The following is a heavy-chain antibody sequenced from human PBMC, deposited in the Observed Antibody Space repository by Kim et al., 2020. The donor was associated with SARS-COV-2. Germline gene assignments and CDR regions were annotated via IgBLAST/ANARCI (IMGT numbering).Heavy chain of an antibody. D-gene: IGHD5-12*01. V-gene: IGHV5-51*01. CDR3: ARLRDGYMGAFDI. Sequence: SPSFQGQVTISADKSISTAYLQWSSLKASDTAMYYCARLRDGYMGAFDIWGQGTMVTVSS. J-gene: IGHJ3*02.